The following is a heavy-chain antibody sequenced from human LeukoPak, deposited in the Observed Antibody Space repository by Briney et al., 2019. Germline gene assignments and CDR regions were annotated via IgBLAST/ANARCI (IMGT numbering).Heavy chain of an antibody. D-gene: IGHD3-3*01. V-gene: IGHV3-74*01. Sequence: GGSLRLSCAASGFTFSSYWMHWVRQAPGKGLVWVSRIKSDGSNTNYADSVKGRFTISRDNARNSLYLQMDSLRAEDTALYFCARQSGYYYYYYMDVWGKGTTVTVSS. CDR1: GFTFSSYW. CDR2: IKSDGSNT. CDR3: ARQSGYYYYYYMDV. J-gene: IGHJ6*03.